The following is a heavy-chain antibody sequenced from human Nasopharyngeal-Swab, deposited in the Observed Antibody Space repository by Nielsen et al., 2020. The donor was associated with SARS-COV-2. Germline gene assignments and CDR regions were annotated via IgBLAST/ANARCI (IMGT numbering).Heavy chain of an antibody. V-gene: IGHV3-23*01. D-gene: IGHD6-19*01. CDR3: AKGRNRILVTGTLFDY. J-gene: IGHJ4*02. Sequence: GGSLRLSCAASGFASNNYAMNWVRQAPGKGLEWVSVISGSGDPTYYADSVKGRFTISRDNSKNTLYLQMNSLTAEDTAVYFCAKGRNRILVTGTLFDYWGQGTLVTVSS. CDR1: GFASNNYA. CDR2: ISGSGDPT.